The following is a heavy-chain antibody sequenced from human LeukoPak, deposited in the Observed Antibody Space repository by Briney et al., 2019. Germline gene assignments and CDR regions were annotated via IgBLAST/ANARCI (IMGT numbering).Heavy chain of an antibody. CDR3: ARSIGLTDGGVDV. CDR1: GFTFRDYN. J-gene: IGHJ6*02. V-gene: IGHV3-11*01. D-gene: IGHD2/OR15-2a*01. Sequence: GGSLRLSCAASGFTFRDYNMNWVRQAPGKGLEWVSYITDSGSTIHYADSVNGRFTISRDNAKNSLYLQMDSLRAEDSAVYYCARSIGLTDGGVDVWGRGTTVTVSS. CDR2: ITDSGSTI.